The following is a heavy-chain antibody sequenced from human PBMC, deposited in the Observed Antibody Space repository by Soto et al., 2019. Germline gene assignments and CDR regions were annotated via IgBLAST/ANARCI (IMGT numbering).Heavy chain of an antibody. J-gene: IGHJ3*02. CDR3: ARSGSGSYYNDAFDI. V-gene: IGHV1-8*01. D-gene: IGHD3-10*01. CDR1: GYTFTSYD. Sequence: ASVKVSCKGSGYTFTSYDINWVRQATGQGLEWMGWMNPNSGNTGYAQKFQGRVTMTRNTSISTAYMELSSLRSEDTAVYYCARSGSGSYYNDAFDIWGQGTMVTVSS. CDR2: MNPNSGNT.